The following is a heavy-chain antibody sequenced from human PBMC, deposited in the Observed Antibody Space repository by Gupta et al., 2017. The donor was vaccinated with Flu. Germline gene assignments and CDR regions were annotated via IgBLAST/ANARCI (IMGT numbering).Heavy chain of an antibody. J-gene: IGHJ6*02. CDR3: AKERVRRGSGYGMDV. CDR1: GFTFSNYG. CDR2: ISYDGTNK. D-gene: IGHD2-15*01. V-gene: IGHV3-30*18. Sequence: QVQLVESGGGVVQPGRSLRLSCAASGFTFSNYGMYWVRQAPGKGLEWVAIISYDGTNKNDADSVRGRFTISRDNSNNTLYLQMNSLKTEDTAVYYCAKERVRRGSGYGMDVWGQGTTVTVS.